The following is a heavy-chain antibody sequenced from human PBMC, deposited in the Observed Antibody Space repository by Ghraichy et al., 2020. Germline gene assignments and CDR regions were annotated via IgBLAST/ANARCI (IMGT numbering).Heavy chain of an antibody. D-gene: IGHD2-2*01. Sequence: GALRLSCAASGFSFKTYAMSWVRQPPGKGLEWVSRISNSGGTAWYTDSVKGRFTISRDNSNDTVFLEMSSLRVEDTAVYYCARSTSRSLDDWGQGTLVTVSS. CDR3: ARSTSRSLDD. CDR2: ISNSGGTA. J-gene: IGHJ4*02. CDR1: GFSFKTYA. V-gene: IGHV3-23*01.